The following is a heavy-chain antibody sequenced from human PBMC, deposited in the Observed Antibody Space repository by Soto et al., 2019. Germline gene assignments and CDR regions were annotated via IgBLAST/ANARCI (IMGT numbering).Heavy chain of an antibody. CDR3: ARLYCTTNTCDSWFDP. V-gene: IGHV5-10-1*01. D-gene: IGHD2-8*01. CDR2: VDPRDSYT. Sequence: GESLKISCKALGYTFTTFWISWARQMPGKGLEWMGRVDPRDSYTNYSPSFEGHVTISVDKSINAAYLQWGSLRASDTAIYYCARLYCTTNTCDSWFDPWGQGTLVTVSS. CDR1: GYTFTTFW. J-gene: IGHJ5*02.